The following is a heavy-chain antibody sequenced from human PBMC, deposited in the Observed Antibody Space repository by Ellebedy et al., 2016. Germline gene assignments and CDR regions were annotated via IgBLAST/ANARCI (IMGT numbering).Heavy chain of an antibody. CDR3: RQGHYANY. J-gene: IGHJ4*02. CDR1: GFTFSSYA. V-gene: IGHV3-23*01. CDR2: ISGSGGST. D-gene: IGHD4-17*01. Sequence: GESLKISXAASGFTFSSYAMSWVRQAPGKGLEWVSAISGSGGSTYYADSVKGRFTISRDIPKNTVYLQMNRLRAEDTAVYYCRQGHYANYWGQGTLVTVSS.